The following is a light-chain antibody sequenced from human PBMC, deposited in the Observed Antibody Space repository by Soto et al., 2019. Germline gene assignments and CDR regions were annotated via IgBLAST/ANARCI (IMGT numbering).Light chain of an antibody. Sequence: DIVMTQSPDSLAVSLGERATINCKSSQSVLYSSNNKNYLAWYQQKPGQPPKLLISWVSTRESGVPDRFTGSVSGTDFALTISRLQAEDEAVYDSQQYYRTPRTFGQGTKVDIK. CDR3: QQYYRTPRT. J-gene: IGKJ1*01. CDR1: QSVLYSSNNKNY. CDR2: WVS. V-gene: IGKV4-1*01.